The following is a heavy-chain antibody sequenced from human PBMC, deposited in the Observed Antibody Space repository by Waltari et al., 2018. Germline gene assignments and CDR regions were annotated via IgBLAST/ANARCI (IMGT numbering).Heavy chain of an antibody. Sequence: QVQLVESGGGVVQPGRSLRLSCAASGFTFSSYGMHWVLPAPGKGLEWVAVRWYDGSNKYYADSVKGRFTISRDNSKNTLYLQMNSLRAEDTAMYYCAKDGEDYGEDWYYFDYWGQGTLVTVSS. CDR1: GFTFSSYG. CDR3: AKDGEDYGEDWYYFDY. J-gene: IGHJ4*02. V-gene: IGHV3-30*18. D-gene: IGHD4-17*01. CDR2: RWYDGSNK.